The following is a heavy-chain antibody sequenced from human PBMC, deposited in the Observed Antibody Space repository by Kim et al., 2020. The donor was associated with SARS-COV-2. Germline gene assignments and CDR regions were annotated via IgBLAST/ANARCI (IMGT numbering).Heavy chain of an antibody. CDR1: GFTFRNYA. CDR3: ANGAASGIDY. D-gene: IGHD6-13*01. CDR2: ISGGGDST. V-gene: IGHV3-23*01. J-gene: IGHJ4*02. Sequence: GGSLRLSCAASGFTFRNYAMTWVRQAPGKGLEWVAGISGGGDSTSYKDSVKGRLIISRDNSKNTLYLQMSSLTAEDTAIYYCANGAASGIDYWGQGTLVTVSS.